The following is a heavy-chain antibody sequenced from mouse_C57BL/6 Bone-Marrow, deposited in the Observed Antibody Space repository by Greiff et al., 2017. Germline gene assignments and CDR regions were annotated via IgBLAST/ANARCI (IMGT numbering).Heavy chain of an antibody. Sequence: QVQLQQPGAELVKPGASVKMSCKASGYTFTSYWITWVKQRPGQGLEWIGDIYPGSGSTNYNEKFKSKATLTVDTAASTAYMQLSSLTSEDSAVYYWAREALTTVVARRYFDYWGQGTTLTVSS. CDR1: GYTFTSYW. V-gene: IGHV1-55*01. CDR2: IYPGSGST. D-gene: IGHD1-1*01. J-gene: IGHJ2*01. CDR3: AREALTTVVARRYFDY.